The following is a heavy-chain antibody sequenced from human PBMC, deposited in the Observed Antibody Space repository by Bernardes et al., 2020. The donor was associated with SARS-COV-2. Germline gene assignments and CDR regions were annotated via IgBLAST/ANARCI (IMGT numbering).Heavy chain of an antibody. CDR1: GYTFTSYY. CDR2: INPSGGST. J-gene: IGHJ3*02. D-gene: IGHD6-6*01. CDR3: ARDRGSSGQWGESSSVGAFDI. V-gene: IGHV1-46*01. Sequence: ASVKVSCKASGYTFTSYYMHWVRQAPGQGLEWMGIINPSGGSTSYAQKFQGRVTMTRDTSTSTVYMELSSLRSEDTAVYYCARDRGSSGQWGESSSVGAFDIWGQGTMVTVSS.